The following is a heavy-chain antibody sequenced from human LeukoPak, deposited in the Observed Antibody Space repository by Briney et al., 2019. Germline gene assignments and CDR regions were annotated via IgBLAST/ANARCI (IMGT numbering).Heavy chain of an antibody. CDR1: GFTFSSYP. J-gene: IGHJ4*02. V-gene: IGHV3-30*04. D-gene: IGHD4/OR15-4a*01. CDR3: ARRAGAYSHPYDY. CDR2: ISYDGTNK. Sequence: PGGSLRLSCAASGFTFSSYPMHWVRQAPGKGLEWVAVISYDGTNKYYTDSVKGRFTISRDNSKNTLYLQMNSLRAEDTAVYYCARRAGAYSHPYDYWGQGTLVTVSS.